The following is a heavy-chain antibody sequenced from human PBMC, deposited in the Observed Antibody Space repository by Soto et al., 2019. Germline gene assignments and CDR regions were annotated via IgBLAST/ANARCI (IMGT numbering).Heavy chain of an antibody. CDR3: AREPATAKPEGVDF. V-gene: IGHV1-2*02. Sequence: XSVKVSCQGSVYTFSYYYIHWVRQAPGQGLEWMGWINPNSGGTKYAPKFQGGVTMTRDTSITTAYMELSRLRSGYTAVYYCAREPATAKPEGVDFWGQGTLVTVSS. D-gene: IGHD1-1*01. J-gene: IGHJ4*02. CDR2: INPNSGGT. CDR1: VYTFSYYY.